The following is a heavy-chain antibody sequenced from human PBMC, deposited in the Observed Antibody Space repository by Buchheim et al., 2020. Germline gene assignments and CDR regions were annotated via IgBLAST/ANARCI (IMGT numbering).Heavy chain of an antibody. Sequence: EVQLVESGGGLVQPGMSLRLSCEGSGFTFRNNPMHWVRQAPGKGLEWIAHIDRSGGSPFYAASVKGRFTISRDNAKNSLFLQMYSLRDEDTAVYYCARDLMGYLFDYCGQGTL. CDR1: GFTFRNNP. CDR3: ARDLMGYLFDY. D-gene: IGHD2-8*01. CDR2: IDRSGGSP. J-gene: IGHJ4*02. V-gene: IGHV3-48*02.